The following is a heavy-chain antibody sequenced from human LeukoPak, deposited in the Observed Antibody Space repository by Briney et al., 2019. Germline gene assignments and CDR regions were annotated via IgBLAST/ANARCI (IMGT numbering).Heavy chain of an antibody. J-gene: IGHJ4*02. CDR2: IYHSGST. Sequence: SETLSLTCTVSGYSISSGYYWGWIRQPPGKGLEWIGTIYHSGSTYYNPSLKSRLTISVDTSKNHFSLKLNSVTAADTAFYYCARARDRGYPLYYFDFWGQGALVTVSS. D-gene: IGHD5-12*01. CDR3: ARARDRGYPLYYFDF. CDR1: GYSISSGYY. V-gene: IGHV4-38-2*02.